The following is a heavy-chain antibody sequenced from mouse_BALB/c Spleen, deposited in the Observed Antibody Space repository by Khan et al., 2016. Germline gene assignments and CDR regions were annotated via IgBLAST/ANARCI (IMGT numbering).Heavy chain of an antibody. J-gene: IGHJ4*01. CDR1: GYTFTSYW. CDR3: ATSYYYGSSYYAMDY. Sequence: QVQLKESGAELAKPGASVKMSCKASGYTFTSYWMHWVKQRPGQGLEWIGYINPSTGYTEYNQKFKDKATLTADKSSSTAYMQLSSLTSADSAVYYCATSYYYGSSYYAMDYWGQGTSVTVSS. V-gene: IGHV1-7*01. D-gene: IGHD1-1*01. CDR2: INPSTGYT.